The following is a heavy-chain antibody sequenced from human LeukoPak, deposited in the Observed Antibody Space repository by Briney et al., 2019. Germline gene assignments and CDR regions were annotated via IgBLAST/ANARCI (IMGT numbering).Heavy chain of an antibody. Sequence: PSETLSLTCAVYGGSFSGYYWSWIRQPPGKGLEWIGEINHSGSTNYNPSLKSRITIPVDTSKKQFSLKLTSVTAADTAVYYCARALTTPTHWGQGTLVTVSS. J-gene: IGHJ1*01. CDR1: GGSFSGYY. V-gene: IGHV4-34*01. CDR2: INHSGST. CDR3: ARALTTPTH. D-gene: IGHD4-17*01.